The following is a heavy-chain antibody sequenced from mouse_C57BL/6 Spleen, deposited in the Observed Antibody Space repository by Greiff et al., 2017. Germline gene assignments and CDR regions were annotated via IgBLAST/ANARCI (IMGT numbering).Heavy chain of an antibody. J-gene: IGHJ2*01. Sequence: EVQGVESGPELVKPGDSVKISCKASGYSFTGYFMNWVMQSHGKSLEWIGRINPYNGDTFYNQKFKGKATLTVDKSSSTAHMELRSLTSEDSAVYYCAREVYYGSSYDYFDYWGQGTTLTVSS. CDR3: AREVYYGSSYDYFDY. V-gene: IGHV1-20*01. CDR2: INPYNGDT. CDR1: GYSFTGYF. D-gene: IGHD1-1*01.